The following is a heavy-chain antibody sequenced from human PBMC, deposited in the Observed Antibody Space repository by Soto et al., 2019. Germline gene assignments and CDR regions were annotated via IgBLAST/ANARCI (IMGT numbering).Heavy chain of an antibody. V-gene: IGHV3-30*18. CDR2: ISYDGSNK. CDR1: GFTFSSYG. CDR3: AKGGLFWDY. Sequence: GGSLRLSCAASGFTFSSYGMHWVRQAPGKGLEWVAVISYDGSNKYYADSVKGRFTISRDNSKNTLYLQMNSLRAEDTAVYYCAKGGLFWDYWGQGTLVTVSS. J-gene: IGHJ4*02. D-gene: IGHD3-9*01.